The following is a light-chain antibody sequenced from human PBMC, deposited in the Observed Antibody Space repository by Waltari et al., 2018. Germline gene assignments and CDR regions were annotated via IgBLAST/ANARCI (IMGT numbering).Light chain of an antibody. CDR2: GAS. V-gene: IGKV3-15*01. CDR3: QQYNNWPPSWT. J-gene: IGKJ1*01. Sequence: EIAMTQSPATLSVSPGERATLSCRASQSVSSNLAWYQQKPGQAPRHLIYGASTRATGIPARFSGSGSGTEFTLTISSLQSEDFAVYYCQQYNNWPPSWTFGQGTKVEIK. CDR1: QSVSSN.